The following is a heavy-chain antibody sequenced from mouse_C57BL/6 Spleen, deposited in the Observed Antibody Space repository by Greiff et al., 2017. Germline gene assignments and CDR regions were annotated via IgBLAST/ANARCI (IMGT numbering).Heavy chain of an antibody. V-gene: IGHV1-76*01. D-gene: IGHD1-1*01. J-gene: IGHJ1*03. CDR1: GYTFTDYY. CDR3: ARGGYGSSYGYFDV. Sequence: VQLQQSGAELVRPGASVKLSCKASGYTFTDYYINWVKQRPGQGLEWIARLYPGSGNTYYNEKFKGKATLTAEKSSSTAYMQLSSLTSEDSAVYFCARGGYGSSYGYFDVWGTGTTVTVSS. CDR2: LYPGSGNT.